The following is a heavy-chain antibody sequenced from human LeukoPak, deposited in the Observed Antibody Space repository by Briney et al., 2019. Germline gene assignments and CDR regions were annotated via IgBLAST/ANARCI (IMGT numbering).Heavy chain of an antibody. V-gene: IGHV1-2*02. CDR1: GYTFTSYY. CDR3: ARARAYYDFWSGYDLLDY. CDR2: INPNSGGT. Sequence: ASVKVSCKASGYTFTSYYMHWVRQAPGQGLEWMGWINPNSGGTNYAQKFQGRVTMTRDTSISTAYMELSRLRSDDTAVYYCARARAYYDFWSGYDLLDYWGQGTLVTVSS. J-gene: IGHJ4*02. D-gene: IGHD3-3*01.